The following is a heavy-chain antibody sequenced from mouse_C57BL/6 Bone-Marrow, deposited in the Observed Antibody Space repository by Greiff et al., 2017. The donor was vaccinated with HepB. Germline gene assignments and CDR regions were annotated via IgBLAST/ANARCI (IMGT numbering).Heavy chain of an antibody. D-gene: IGHD1-1*01. CDR3: AKNLYDGSFYYAMDY. CDR1: GFSLTSYG. CDR2: IWRGGST. Sequence: VQLKESGPGLVQPSQSLSITCTVSGFSLTSYGVHWVRQSPGKGLEWLGVIWRGGSTDYNAAFMSRLSITKDNSKSQVFFKMNSLQADDTAIYYCAKNLYDGSFYYAMDYWGQGTSVTVSS. V-gene: IGHV2-5*01. J-gene: IGHJ4*01.